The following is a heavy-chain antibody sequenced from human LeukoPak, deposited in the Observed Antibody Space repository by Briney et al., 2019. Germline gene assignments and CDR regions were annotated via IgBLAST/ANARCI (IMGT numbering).Heavy chain of an antibody. J-gene: IGHJ4*02. CDR1: GFTFSSYG. V-gene: IGHV3-33*01. CDR3: ARDFILISQNYYDSSGPDDY. CDR2: IWYDGSNK. D-gene: IGHD3-22*01. Sequence: GGSLRLSCAASGFTFSSYGMHWVRQAPGKGLEWVAVIWYDGSNKYYADSVKGRFTISKDNSKNTLYLQMNSLRAEDTAVYYCARDFILISQNYYDSSGPDDYWGQGTLVTVSS.